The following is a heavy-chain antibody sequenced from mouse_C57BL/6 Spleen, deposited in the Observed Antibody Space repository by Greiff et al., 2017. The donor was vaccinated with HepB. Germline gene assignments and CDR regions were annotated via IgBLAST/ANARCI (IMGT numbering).Heavy chain of an antibody. D-gene: IGHD2-4*01. Sequence: VQLQQSGAELVKPGASVKISCKASGYAFSSYWMNWVKQRPGKGLEWIGQIYPGAGDTNYNGKFKGKATRTADKSSSTAYMQLSSLTDEDSAVYFCARDYYDYDKQYFDYWGQGTTLTVSS. J-gene: IGHJ2*01. V-gene: IGHV1-80*01. CDR1: GYAFSSYW. CDR3: ARDYYDYDKQYFDY. CDR2: IYPGAGDT.